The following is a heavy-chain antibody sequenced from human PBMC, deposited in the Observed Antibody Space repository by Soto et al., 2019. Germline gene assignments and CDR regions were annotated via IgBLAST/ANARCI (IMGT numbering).Heavy chain of an antibody. D-gene: IGHD2-15*01. CDR1: GFTFTSYW. Sequence: EVQLVESGGGLVQPGGSLRLSCAASGFTFTSYWMHWVRQAPRKGLVWVSSINSDGSSTSYADSVKGRFTISRDNAKNTLYLQMNSLRAEDTAVYYCVRTSLVVAAATLEDYWGQGTLVTVSS. J-gene: IGHJ4*02. V-gene: IGHV3-74*01. CDR3: VRTSLVVAAATLEDY. CDR2: INSDGSST.